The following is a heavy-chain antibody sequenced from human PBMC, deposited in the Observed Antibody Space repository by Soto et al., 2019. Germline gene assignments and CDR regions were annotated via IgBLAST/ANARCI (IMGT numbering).Heavy chain of an antibody. CDR1: GFTFSSSW. V-gene: IGHV3-23*01. D-gene: IGHD2-21*02. CDR2: ISGGGGST. J-gene: IGHJ3*01. CDR3: AKGFIVVVTVIRPDDAFDV. Sequence: GGSLRLSCAASGFTFSSSWMNWVRQAPGKGLEWVSGISGGGGSTYYADSAKGRFTISRDPSKNTIFLEMNSLRAEDTAVYYCAKGFIVVVTVIRPDDAFDVWGQGTLVTVSS.